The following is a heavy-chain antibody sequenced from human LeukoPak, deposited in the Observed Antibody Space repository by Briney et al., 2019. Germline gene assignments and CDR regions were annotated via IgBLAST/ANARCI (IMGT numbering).Heavy chain of an antibody. CDR1: RFTFSSYG. V-gene: IGHV3-33*01. D-gene: IGHD3-22*01. CDR2: IWYDGSNK. J-gene: IGHJ3*02. Sequence: PRGSPRLSCAASRFTFSSYGMHSVPQAPGKGRECGAVIWYDGSNKYYADSVKGRFTISRDNSKNTLYLQMNSLRAEDTAEYYCARARVYDRSGYDAFDIWGQGTMVTVSS. CDR3: ARARVYDRSGYDAFDI.